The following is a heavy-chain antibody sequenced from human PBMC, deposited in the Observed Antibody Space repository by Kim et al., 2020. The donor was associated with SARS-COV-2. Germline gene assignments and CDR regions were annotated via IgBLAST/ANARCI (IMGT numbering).Heavy chain of an antibody. Sequence: GGSLRLSCAASGFTFSSYSMNWVRQAPGKGLEWVSYISSSSSTIYYADSVKGRFTISRDNAKNSLYLQMNSLRDEDTAVYYCARGAGGWGTMIVVVSTTHFDYWGQGTLVTVSS. V-gene: IGHV3-48*02. CDR3: ARGAGGWGTMIVVVSTTHFDY. CDR2: ISSSSSTI. CDR1: GFTFSSYS. J-gene: IGHJ4*02. D-gene: IGHD3-22*01.